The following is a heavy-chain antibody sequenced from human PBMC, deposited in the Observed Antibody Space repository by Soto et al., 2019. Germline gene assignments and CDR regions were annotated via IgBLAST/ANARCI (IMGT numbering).Heavy chain of an antibody. Sequence: PGRVSCQASVGTFSSYGISWLRQAPGQGLEWMGGIIPILGTANYAQKFQGRVTITADESTSKAYRELSSLRSEDTAVYYCARSDGYSSSLGTDVWGQGTTVTVSS. V-gene: IGHV1-69*01. D-gene: IGHD6-13*01. CDR3: ARSDGYSSSLGTDV. J-gene: IGHJ6*02. CDR2: IIPILGTA. CDR1: VGTFSSYG.